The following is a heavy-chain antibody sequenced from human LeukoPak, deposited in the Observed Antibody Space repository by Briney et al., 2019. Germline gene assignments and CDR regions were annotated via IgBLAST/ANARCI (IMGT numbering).Heavy chain of an antibody. V-gene: IGHV1-46*01. CDR3: ARDHSGSYHDFDY. Sequence: ASVKVSCKASGYTFTSYYMHWVRQAPGQGLEWMGIINPSGGSTSYAQKFQGRVTMTRDMSTSTDYMELSSLRSDDTAVYYCARDHSGSYHDFDYWGQGTLVTVSS. CDR2: INPSGGST. J-gene: IGHJ4*02. CDR1: GYTFTSYY. D-gene: IGHD1-26*01.